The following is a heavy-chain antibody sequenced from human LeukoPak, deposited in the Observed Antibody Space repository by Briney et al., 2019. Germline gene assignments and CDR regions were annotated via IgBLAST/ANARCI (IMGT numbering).Heavy chain of an antibody. D-gene: IGHD3-9*01. CDR2: INHSGST. Sequence: SETLSLTCAVYGGSFSGYYWSWIRQPPGKGLEWIGEINHSGSTNYNPSLKSRVTISVDTSKNQFSLKLSSVTAADTAVYYCARWYYDILTGTYYFDYWGQGTLVTVSS. V-gene: IGHV4-34*01. CDR1: GGSFSGYY. CDR3: ARWYYDILTGTYYFDY. J-gene: IGHJ4*02.